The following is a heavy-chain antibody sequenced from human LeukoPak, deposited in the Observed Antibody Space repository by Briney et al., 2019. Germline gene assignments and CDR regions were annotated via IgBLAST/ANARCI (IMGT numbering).Heavy chain of an antibody. CDR1: GLTFSSYS. CDR2: IYYSVTT. Sequence: PGGSLRLSCAASGLTFSSYSMNWVRQAPGKGLEWIGSIYYSVTTYYNPSLKSRVTISVDTSKNQFSLKLNSVTAADTAVYYCARTTEAHSWRTRYYDYYMDVWGKGTTVTVSS. V-gene: IGHV4-59*01. D-gene: IGHD6-13*01. CDR3: ARTTEAHSWRTRYYDYYMDV. J-gene: IGHJ6*03.